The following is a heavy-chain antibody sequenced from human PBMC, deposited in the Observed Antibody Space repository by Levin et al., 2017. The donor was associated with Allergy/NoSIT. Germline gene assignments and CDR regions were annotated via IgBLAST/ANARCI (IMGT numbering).Heavy chain of an antibody. Sequence: GESLKISCAASGFTFSTYVMNWVRQAPGKGLEWVSTISGLGDGTHYADSVKGRFTISRDNSKNTLFLQMNSLRAEDAAVYYCAKNLEANWNMVWDYWGQGILVTVSS. CDR2: ISGLGDGT. J-gene: IGHJ4*02. V-gene: IGHV3-23*01. CDR3: AKNLEANWNMVWDY. CDR1: GFTFSTYV. D-gene: IGHD1-1*01.